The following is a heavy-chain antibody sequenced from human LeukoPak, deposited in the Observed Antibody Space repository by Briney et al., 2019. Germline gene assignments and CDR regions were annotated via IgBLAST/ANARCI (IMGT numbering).Heavy chain of an antibody. Sequence: SETLSLTCAVYGGSFSGYYWSWIRQPAGKGLEWTGRIYTSGSTNYNPSLKSRVTMSVDTSKNQFSLKLSSVTAADTAVYYCARQARASIFGVVIRNWFDPWGQGTLVTVSS. CDR2: IYTSGST. V-gene: IGHV4-59*10. CDR1: GGSFSGYY. D-gene: IGHD3-3*01. J-gene: IGHJ5*02. CDR3: ARQARASIFGVVIRNWFDP.